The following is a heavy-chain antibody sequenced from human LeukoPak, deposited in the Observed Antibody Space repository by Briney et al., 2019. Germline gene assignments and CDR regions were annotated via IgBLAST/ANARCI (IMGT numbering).Heavy chain of an antibody. D-gene: IGHD2-15*01. CDR1: GFTFSSYG. J-gene: IGHJ4*02. V-gene: IGHV3-30*18. CDR3: AKDNEAYCSGGSCYSGSYFDY. CDR2: ISYDGSNK. Sequence: GGSLRLSCAASGFTFSSYGMHWVRQTPGKGLEWVAVISYDGSNKYYADSVEGRFTISRDNSKNTLYLQMNSLRAEDTAVYYCAKDNEAYCSGGSCYSGSYFDYWGRGTLVTVSS.